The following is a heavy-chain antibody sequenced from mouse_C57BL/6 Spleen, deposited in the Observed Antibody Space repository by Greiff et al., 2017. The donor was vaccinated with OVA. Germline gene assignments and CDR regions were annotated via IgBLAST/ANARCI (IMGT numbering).Heavy chain of an antibody. Sequence: EVKLVESGGDLVKPGGSLKLSCAASGFTFSSYGISWVRQTPDTRLEWVATISSGGSYTYYPDSVKGRFTISRDNAKNTLYLQMSSLKSEDTAMYYCARPAGTGYFDVWGTGTTVTVSS. V-gene: IGHV5-6*02. D-gene: IGHD4-1*01. CDR2: ISSGGSYT. J-gene: IGHJ1*03. CDR1: GFTFSSYG. CDR3: ARPAGTGYFDV.